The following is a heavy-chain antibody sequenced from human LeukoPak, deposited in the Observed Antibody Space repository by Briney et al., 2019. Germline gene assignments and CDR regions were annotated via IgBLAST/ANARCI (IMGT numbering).Heavy chain of an antibody. CDR1: GYSFTNDW. J-gene: IGHJ4*02. V-gene: IGHV5-51*01. CDR3: ARLRYFDITHYFDY. CDR2: VYPGDSRT. Sequence: GESLKISCKGSGYSFTNDWIGWARQMPGKGLEWMGIVYPGDSRTTYGPSFEGQVTISADKSVNIAYLQWSSLKASDTAVYYCARLRYFDITHYFDYWGQGTLVTISS. D-gene: IGHD3-9*01.